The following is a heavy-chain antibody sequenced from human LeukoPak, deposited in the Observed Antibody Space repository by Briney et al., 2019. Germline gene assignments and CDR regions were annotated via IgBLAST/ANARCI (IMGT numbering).Heavy chain of an antibody. V-gene: IGHV3-21*01. J-gene: IGHJ6*02. CDR2: ISSSSSYI. CDR1: GFTFSSYS. CDR3: ARGNRPSSSWYGRVRNYYYGMDV. D-gene: IGHD6-13*01. Sequence: PGGSLRLSCAASGFTFSSYSMNWVRQAQGKGLEWVSSISSSSSYIYYADSVKGRFTISRDNAKNSLYLQMNSLRAEDTAVYYCARGNRPSSSWYGRVRNYYYGMDVWGQGTTVTVSS.